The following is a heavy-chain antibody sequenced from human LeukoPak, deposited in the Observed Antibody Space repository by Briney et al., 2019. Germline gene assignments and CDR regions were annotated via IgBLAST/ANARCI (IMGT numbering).Heavy chain of an antibody. CDR2: INHSGST. CDR3: ARSLSSSRRTYYYYYMDV. J-gene: IGHJ6*03. Sequence: SETLSLTCAVYGGSFSGYYWSWIRQPPGKGLEWIGEINHSGSTNYNPSLKSRVTISVDTSKTQFSLKLSSGTAADTAVYCCARSLSSSRRTYYYYYMDVWGKGTTVTVSS. CDR1: GGSFSGYY. D-gene: IGHD6-13*01. V-gene: IGHV4-34*01.